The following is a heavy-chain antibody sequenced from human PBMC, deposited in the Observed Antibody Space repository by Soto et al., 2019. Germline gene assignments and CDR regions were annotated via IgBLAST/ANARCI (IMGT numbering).Heavy chain of an antibody. D-gene: IGHD2-15*01. CDR2: ISAYNGNT. Sequence: QVQLVQSGAEVKKPGASVKVSCKASGYTFTSYGISWVRQAPGQGLDWMGWISAYNGNTKYAQDLEGRFTMTTDTSTSTAYMELRSLRSDDTAMYYCARFSGGSYNTYYFYYVMDVWGHGTTVTVSS. CDR3: ARFSGGSYNTYYFYYVMDV. CDR1: GYTFTSYG. V-gene: IGHV1-18*04. J-gene: IGHJ6*02.